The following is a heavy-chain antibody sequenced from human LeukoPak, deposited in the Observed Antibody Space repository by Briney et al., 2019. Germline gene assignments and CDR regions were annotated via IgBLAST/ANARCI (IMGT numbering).Heavy chain of an antibody. D-gene: IGHD2-2*01. CDR2: IYYSGST. CDR3: ARAAYCSSTSCLWFDP. J-gene: IGHJ5*02. CDR1: GGSTSSYY. V-gene: IGHV4-59*01. Sequence: SETLSLTCTVSGGSTSSYYCSWMRQPPGKGLEWIANIYYSGSTNYNPSLKSRVTISVDTSKNQFSLKLSSVTAADTAVYYCARAAYCSSTSCLWFDPWGQGTLVTVSS.